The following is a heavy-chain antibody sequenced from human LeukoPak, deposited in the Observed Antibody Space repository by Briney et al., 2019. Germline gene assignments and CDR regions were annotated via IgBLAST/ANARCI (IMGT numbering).Heavy chain of an antibody. CDR3: AKDQDLTMVRGIPAPHYFDY. CDR2: ISGSGGST. V-gene: IGHV3-23*01. Sequence: GGSLRLSCAASGFTFSSYAMSWLRQAPGKGLEWVSVISGSGGSTYYADSVKGRFTISRDNSKDTLYLQMNSLRAEDTAVYYCAKDQDLTMVRGIPAPHYFDYWGQGSLVTVSS. CDR1: GFTFSSYA. J-gene: IGHJ4*02. D-gene: IGHD3-10*01.